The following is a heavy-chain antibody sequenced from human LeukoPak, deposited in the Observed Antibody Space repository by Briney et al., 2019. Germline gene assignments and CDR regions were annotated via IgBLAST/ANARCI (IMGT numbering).Heavy chain of an antibody. J-gene: IGHJ5*02. V-gene: IGHV4-31*03. CDR3: ARDRVRGTITYAGFDP. Sequence: TSSQTLSLTCTVSGGSISSGGYYWSWIRQHPGKGLEWIGYIYYSGSTYYNPSLKSRVTISIDTSKNQLSLNLSSVTAADTAVYYCARDRVRGTITYAGFDPWGQGTLVTVSS. D-gene: IGHD3-10*01. CDR2: IYYSGST. CDR1: GGSISSGGYY.